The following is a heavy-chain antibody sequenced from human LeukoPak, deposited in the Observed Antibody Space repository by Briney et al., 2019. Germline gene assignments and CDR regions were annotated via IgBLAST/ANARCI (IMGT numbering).Heavy chain of an antibody. CDR1: GGTFSSYA. CDR2: IIPIFGTA. Sequence: SVKVSCKASGGTFSSYAISWVRQAPGQGLEWMGGIIPIFGTANYAQKFQGRVTITADESTSTAYMELSSLRSEDTAVYYCAREIDYSDGIYYYYGMDVWGKGTTVTVSS. J-gene: IGHJ6*04. V-gene: IGHV1-69*13. D-gene: IGHD4-11*01. CDR3: AREIDYSDGIYYYYGMDV.